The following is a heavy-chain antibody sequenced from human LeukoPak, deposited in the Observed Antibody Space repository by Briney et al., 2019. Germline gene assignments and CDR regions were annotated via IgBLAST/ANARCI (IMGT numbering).Heavy chain of an antibody. CDR3: TRGGSGSPIVLAY. Sequence: GGSLRLSCAASGFTFSSYAMSWVRQAPGKGLEWVGFIRSKGYGGTTEYAASVEGRFTISRDESKSIAYLQMNSLKTEDTAVYYCTRGGSGSPIVLAYWGQGALVTVSS. CDR1: GFTFSSYA. J-gene: IGHJ4*02. D-gene: IGHD3-10*01. CDR2: IRSKGYGGTT. V-gene: IGHV3-49*04.